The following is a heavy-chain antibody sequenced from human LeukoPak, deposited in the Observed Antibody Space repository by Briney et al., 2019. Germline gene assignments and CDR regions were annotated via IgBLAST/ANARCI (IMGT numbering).Heavy chain of an antibody. CDR1: GGSISSYY. CDR3: ASASSRGKLFDY. Sequence: SETLSLTCTVSGGSISSYYWSWIRQPPGKGLEWIGYIYYSGSTNYNPSLKSRVTISVDTSKNQFSLKLSPVTAADTAVYYCASASSRGKLFDYWGQGTLVTVSS. J-gene: IGHJ4*02. V-gene: IGHV4-59*01. D-gene: IGHD3-16*01. CDR2: IYYSGST.